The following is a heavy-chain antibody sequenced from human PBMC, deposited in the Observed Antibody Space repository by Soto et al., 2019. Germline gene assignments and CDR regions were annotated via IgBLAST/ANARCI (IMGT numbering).Heavy chain of an antibody. Sequence: QVQVVESGGGVGQPGTSLRLSCAASGLTFNTYAMNWIRLAPGKGLEWVAVISNDGSNKYYADSVKGRFTISRDNSKNTVYLQMNSLRGEDTGVYYCASGRGYCSESSCSYFDYFQHWGQGALVIVSS. CDR2: ISNDGSNK. CDR1: GLTFNTYA. D-gene: IGHD2-2*01. CDR3: ASGRGYCSESSCSYFDYFQH. J-gene: IGHJ1*01. V-gene: IGHV3-30*03.